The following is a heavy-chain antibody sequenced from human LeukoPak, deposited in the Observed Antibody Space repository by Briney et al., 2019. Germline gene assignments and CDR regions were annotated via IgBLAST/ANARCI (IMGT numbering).Heavy chain of an antibody. Sequence: PGGSLRLSCAASGFTFSRRWMEWVRQAPGKGLEWVANIKEDGNGKQYVDSVKGRFTISRDNAKNSLYLHMNSLRAEDTAVYYCKPESSTSWEGYWGQGTLVTVSS. CDR3: KPESSTSWEGY. CDR1: GFTFSRRW. J-gene: IGHJ4*02. V-gene: IGHV3-7*01. CDR2: IKEDGNGK. D-gene: IGHD6-6*01.